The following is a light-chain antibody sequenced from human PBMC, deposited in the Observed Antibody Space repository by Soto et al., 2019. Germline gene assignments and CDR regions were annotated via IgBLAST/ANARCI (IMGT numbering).Light chain of an antibody. J-gene: IGKJ2*01. V-gene: IGKV3-11*01. CDR3: QQRSNWPA. CDR2: DAS. Sequence: EIVLTQSPATLSLSPGERATLSCRASQSVSSYLAWYQQKPGQAPRLPIYDASNRATGIPARFSGSGSGTDFTLTISSLEREDFAVYYCQQRSNWPAFGQGTKLEIK. CDR1: QSVSSY.